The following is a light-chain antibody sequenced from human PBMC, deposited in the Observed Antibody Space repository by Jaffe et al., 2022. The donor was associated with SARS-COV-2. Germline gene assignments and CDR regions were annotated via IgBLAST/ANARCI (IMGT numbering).Light chain of an antibody. V-gene: IGKV1-39*01. CDR2: AAS. J-gene: IGKJ5*01. CDR3: QQSLSIPIT. Sequence: DIQMTQSPSPLPVSVGDRVTITCRASQSIGNSLNWYQQKPGEAPKLLISAASRLHSGVPLRFSGSGSGTDFALTISSLELEDFATYYCQQSLSIPITFGQGTRLEI. CDR1: QSIGNS.